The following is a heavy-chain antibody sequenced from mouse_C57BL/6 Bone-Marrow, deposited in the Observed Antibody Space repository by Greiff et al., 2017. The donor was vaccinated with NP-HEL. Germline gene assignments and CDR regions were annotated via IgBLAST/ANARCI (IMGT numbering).Heavy chain of an antibody. CDR3: ASPYDYDVAWFAY. Sequence: EVKLVESGGDLVKPGGSLKLSCAASGFTFSSYGMSWVRQTPDKRLEWVATLSSGGSYTYYPDSVKGRFTISRDNAKNTLYLQMSSLKSEETAMYYCASPYDYDVAWFAYWGQGTLVTVSA. CDR2: LSSGGSYT. V-gene: IGHV5-6*02. D-gene: IGHD2-4*01. J-gene: IGHJ3*01. CDR1: GFTFSSYG.